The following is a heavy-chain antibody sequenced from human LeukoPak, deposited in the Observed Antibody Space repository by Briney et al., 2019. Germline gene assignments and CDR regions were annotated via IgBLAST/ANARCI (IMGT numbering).Heavy chain of an antibody. V-gene: IGHV3-30-3*01. CDR1: GFALSSYA. CDR2: ISYDGSSE. Sequence: PGGSLRLSCAASGFALSSYAMHWVRQAPGKGLEWVAAISYDGSSEYYADSVKGRFTISRDNSKNTLYLQMNTLRAEDTAVYYCATSHYYFDYWGQGTLVTVSS. CDR3: ATSHYYFDY. J-gene: IGHJ4*02.